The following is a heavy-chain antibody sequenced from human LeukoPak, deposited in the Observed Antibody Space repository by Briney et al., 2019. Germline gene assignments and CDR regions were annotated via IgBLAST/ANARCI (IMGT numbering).Heavy chain of an antibody. CDR3: AKEAITFGGVILDY. J-gene: IGHJ4*02. CDR2: ISGSGGNT. CDR1: GFTFSSYA. V-gene: IGHV3-23*01. Sequence: HPGGSLRLSCAASGFTFSSYAMSWVRQAPGKGLEWVSAISGSGGNTYYADSVKGRFTISRDNAKNSLYLQMNSLRAEDTALYYCAKEAITFGGVILDYWGQGTWSPSPQ. D-gene: IGHD3-16*02.